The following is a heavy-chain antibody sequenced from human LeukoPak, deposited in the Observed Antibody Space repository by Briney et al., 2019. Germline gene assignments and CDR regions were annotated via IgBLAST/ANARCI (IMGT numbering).Heavy chain of an antibody. CDR3: AKDRVGTVAGTFWFDP. Sequence: GGSLRLSCAASGFTFDDYAMHWVRQAPGKGLEWVSAISWNSGSIGYADSMKGRFTISRDNAKNSLYLQMNSLRAEDTALYYCAKDRVGTVAGTFWFDPWGQGTLVTVSS. CDR2: ISWNSGSI. CDR1: GFTFDDYA. V-gene: IGHV3-9*01. D-gene: IGHD6-19*01. J-gene: IGHJ5*02.